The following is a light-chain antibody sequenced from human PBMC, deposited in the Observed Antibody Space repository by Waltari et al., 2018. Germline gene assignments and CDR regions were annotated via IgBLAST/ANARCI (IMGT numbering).Light chain of an antibody. J-gene: IGKJ4*01. CDR2: GAS. Sequence: EIVMTQSPATLSVSPGETATLPCRASERVGSTLAWYQQKPGLAPRPLIYGASTRATGAPARFTGSGSGTEFTLTISSLQTEDFAVYFCQHYKIRPLTFGGGTKVEI. CDR1: ERVGST. CDR3: QHYKIRPLT. V-gene: IGKV3-15*01.